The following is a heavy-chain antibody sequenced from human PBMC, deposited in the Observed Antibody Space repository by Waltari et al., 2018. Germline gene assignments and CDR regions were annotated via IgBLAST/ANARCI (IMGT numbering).Heavy chain of an antibody. CDR2: IYWNDSK. D-gene: IGHD6-25*01. CDR3: SRVVKGVAANRYYFDY. V-gene: IGHV2-70*04. Sequence: QVTLKESGPALVKPTQTLTLTCTFSGFSISTTGTGVGWIRQPPGKDLEWLASIYWNDSKYYSTSLKSRLTISKDTSKNRVVLTMTNMDPVDTATYSCSRVVKGVAANRYYFDYWGQGVLVTVSS. CDR1: GFSISTTGTG. J-gene: IGHJ4*02.